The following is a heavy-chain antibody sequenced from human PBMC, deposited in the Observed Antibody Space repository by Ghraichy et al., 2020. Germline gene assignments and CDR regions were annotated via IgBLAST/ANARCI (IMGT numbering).Heavy chain of an antibody. D-gene: IGHD1-1*01. Sequence: TLSLTCTVSGGSISSSSYYWGWIRQPPGKGLEWIGSIYYSGSTYYNQSLKSRVTISVDTSKNQFSLKLSSVTAADTAVYYCASLTNERYYYGMDVWGQGTTLTVSS. CDR1: GGSISSSSYY. CDR3: ASLTNERYYYGMDV. J-gene: IGHJ6*02. CDR2: IYYSGST. V-gene: IGHV4-39*01.